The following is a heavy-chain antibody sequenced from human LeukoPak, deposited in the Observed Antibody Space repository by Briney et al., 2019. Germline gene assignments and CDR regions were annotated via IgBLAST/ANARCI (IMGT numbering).Heavy chain of an antibody. CDR3: ATTPMRKDAFDI. CDR1: GGTFSSYA. CDR2: IIPIFGTA. J-gene: IGHJ3*02. V-gene: IGHV1-69*06. D-gene: IGHD2-15*01. Sequence: SVKVSCRASGGTFSSYAISWVRQAPGQGLEWMGGIIPIFGTANYAQKFQGRVTMTEDTSTDTAYMELSSLRSEDTAVYYCATTPMRKDAFDIWGQGTMVTVSS.